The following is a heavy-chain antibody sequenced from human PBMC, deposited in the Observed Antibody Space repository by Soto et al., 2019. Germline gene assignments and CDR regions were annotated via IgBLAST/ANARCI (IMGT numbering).Heavy chain of an antibody. D-gene: IGHD7-27*01. CDR1: GASIRSYY. Sequence: PSETLSLTCSVSGASIRSYYWHWIRQPPGKGLEWIGYVYTSDYTRYSSSLKSRVTISVDTSKNDFSLNLSSVTAADTAVYFCAREWGLLPYYVMNVWGHGTAVTVSS. J-gene: IGHJ6*02. CDR3: AREWGLLPYYVMNV. V-gene: IGHV4-59*01. CDR2: VYTSDYT.